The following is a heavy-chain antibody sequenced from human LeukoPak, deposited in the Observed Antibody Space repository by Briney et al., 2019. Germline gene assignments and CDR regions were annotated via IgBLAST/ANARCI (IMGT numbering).Heavy chain of an antibody. J-gene: IGHJ3*02. CDR2: ISSSGSTI. D-gene: IGHD3-10*01. V-gene: IGHV3-48*04. Sequence: GGSLRLSCAASGFTFSSYRMNWVRQAPGKGLEWVSYISSSGSTIYYADSVKGRFTISRDNAKNSLYLQMNSLRAEDTAVYYCARARSRFGPDAFDIWGQGTMVTVSS. CDR3: ARARSRFGPDAFDI. CDR1: GFTFSSYR.